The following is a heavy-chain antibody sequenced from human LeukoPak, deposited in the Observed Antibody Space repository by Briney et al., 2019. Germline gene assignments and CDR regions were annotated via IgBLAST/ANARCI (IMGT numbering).Heavy chain of an antibody. J-gene: IGHJ4*02. D-gene: IGHD3-10*01. CDR3: ARTWFGEPRVDY. CDR1: GGSISSYY. Sequence: SETLSLTCTVSGGSISSYYWSWIRQPQGKGLEWIGYIYYSGSTNYNPSLKSRVTISVDTSKNQFSLKLSSVTAADTAVYYCARTWFGEPRVDYWGQGTLVTVSS. CDR2: IYYSGST. V-gene: IGHV4-59*01.